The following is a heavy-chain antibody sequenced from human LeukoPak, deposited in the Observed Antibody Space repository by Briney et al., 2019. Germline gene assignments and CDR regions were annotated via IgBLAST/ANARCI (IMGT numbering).Heavy chain of an antibody. J-gene: IGHJ3*02. CDR2: IYYSGST. CDR3: ARENYDSDAFVI. Sequence: SETLSLTCTVSGGSISSGGYYWSWIRQHPGKGLEWIGYIYYSGSTYYNPSLKSRVTISVDTSKNQFSLKLSSVTAADTAVYYCARENYDSDAFVIWGQGTMVTVSS. CDR1: GGSISSGGYY. D-gene: IGHD3-22*01. V-gene: IGHV4-31*03.